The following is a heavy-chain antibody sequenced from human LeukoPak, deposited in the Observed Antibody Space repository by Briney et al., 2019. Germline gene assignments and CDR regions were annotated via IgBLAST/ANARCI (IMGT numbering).Heavy chain of an antibody. J-gene: IGHJ5*02. V-gene: IGHV1-18*01. CDR1: GYTFTSYG. D-gene: IGHD3-10*01. Sequence: ASVKVSCKASGYTFTSYGISWVRQAPGQGLEWMGWISAYNGNTNYAQKLQGRVTMTTDTSTSTAYMELRSLRSDDTAAYYCARDQGVLWFGEQNNWFDPWGQGTLVTVSS. CDR2: ISAYNGNT. CDR3: ARDQGVLWFGEQNNWFDP.